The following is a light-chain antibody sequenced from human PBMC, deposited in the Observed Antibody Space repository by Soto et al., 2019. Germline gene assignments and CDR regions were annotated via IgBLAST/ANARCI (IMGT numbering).Light chain of an antibody. CDR2: AAP. J-gene: IGKJ4*01. CDR3: QKYNSAPRA. V-gene: IGKV1-27*01. Sequence: DIQMTQSPSSLSASVGDRVTITCRASQGISNYLAWYQQKPGKVPKLLIYAAPTLHSVVTSRFSGSGSGTDFTLTISSLQREDVATYYCQKYNSAPRAFGGGTTVQIK. CDR1: QGISNY.